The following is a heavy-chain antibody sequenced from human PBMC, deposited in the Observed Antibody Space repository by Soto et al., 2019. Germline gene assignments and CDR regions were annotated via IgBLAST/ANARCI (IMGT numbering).Heavy chain of an antibody. V-gene: IGHV3-30-3*01. D-gene: IGHD2-2*01. CDR3: AVALYSTTGENYNGMDV. CDR1: GFTFSNYV. CDR2: ISYDGINK. Sequence: QGQLVESGGGVVQPGRSLRLSCAASGFTFSNYVMHWVRQAPGKGLEWVTLISYDGINKYYADSVKGRFTISRDNSKHTLYLQMNNLRAEDTAVYYCAVALYSTTGENYNGMDVWGQGTTVTVSS. J-gene: IGHJ6*02.